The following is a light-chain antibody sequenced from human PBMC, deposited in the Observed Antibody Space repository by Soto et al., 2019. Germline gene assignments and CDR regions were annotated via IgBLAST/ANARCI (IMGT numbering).Light chain of an antibody. CDR3: QQYGSSPS. Sequence: EIVLTQSPGILSLSPGERATLSCRASQSVSSNSLVWYQQKPGQAPRLLIYGASTRATGIPDRFSGSGSGTDFTLIISTLEPEDFAVYYCQQYGSSPSFGPGTKVDIK. J-gene: IGKJ3*01. CDR1: QSVSSNS. CDR2: GAS. V-gene: IGKV3-20*01.